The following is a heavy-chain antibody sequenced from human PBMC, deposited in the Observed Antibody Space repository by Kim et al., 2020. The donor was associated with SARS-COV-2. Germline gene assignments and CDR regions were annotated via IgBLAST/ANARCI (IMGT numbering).Heavy chain of an antibody. V-gene: IGHV3-23*01. D-gene: IGHD2-8*01. CDR3: VRVGYYSEY. Sequence: GGSLRLSCAASGFLVSLWAMSWVRQAPGKGPEWVSSISDSGEKTYYADSVKGRFTISRDNSKTMMYLQMNNLRVEDTAIYYCVRVGYYSEYWGQGSLVSVSS. CDR1: GFLVSLWA. CDR2: ISDSGEKT. J-gene: IGHJ4*02.